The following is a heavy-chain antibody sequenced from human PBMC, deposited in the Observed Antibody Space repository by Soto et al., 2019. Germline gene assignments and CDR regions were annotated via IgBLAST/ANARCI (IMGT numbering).Heavy chain of an antibody. V-gene: IGHV3-15*01. D-gene: IGHD2-8*01. CDR2: IKSKTDGGTT. J-gene: IGHJ4*02. Sequence: EVQLVESGGGLVKPGGSLRLSCAASGFTFSNAWMSWVRQAPGKGLEWVGRIKSKTDGGTTDYAAPVKGRFTISRDDSKNTLYLQMNSLKTEDTAVYYCTTVIRPYEWDPFDYWGQGTLVTVSS. CDR1: GFTFSNAW. CDR3: TTVIRPYEWDPFDY.